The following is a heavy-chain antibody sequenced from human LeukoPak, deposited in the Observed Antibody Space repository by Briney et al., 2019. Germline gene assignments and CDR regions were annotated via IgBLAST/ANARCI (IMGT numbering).Heavy chain of an antibody. Sequence: ASVNVSCKVSGYTLTELSMHWVRQAPGKGLEWMGGFDPEDGETIYAQKFQGRVTMTEHTPTDTAYMERSSLRSEDTGVYYCAIWTRANHGVCDYWGQGTLVSVSS. D-gene: IGHD1-14*01. CDR2: FDPEDGET. CDR1: GYTLTELS. J-gene: IGHJ4*02. CDR3: AIWTRANHGVCDY. V-gene: IGHV1-24*01.